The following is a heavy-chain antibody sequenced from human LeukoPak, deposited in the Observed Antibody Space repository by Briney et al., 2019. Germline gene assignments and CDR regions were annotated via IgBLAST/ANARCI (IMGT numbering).Heavy chain of an antibody. J-gene: IGHJ4*02. D-gene: IGHD5-18*01. Sequence: GGSLRLSCAASGFTFSSYWMHWVRQAPGKGLVWVSRINSDGSGTSYADSVKGRFTISRDNAKNTLYLQMNSLRAEDTAVYYCTRGGDGYSYGYDYWGQGILVTVSS. V-gene: IGHV3-74*01. CDR1: GFTFSSYW. CDR2: INSDGSGT. CDR3: TRGGDGYSYGYDY.